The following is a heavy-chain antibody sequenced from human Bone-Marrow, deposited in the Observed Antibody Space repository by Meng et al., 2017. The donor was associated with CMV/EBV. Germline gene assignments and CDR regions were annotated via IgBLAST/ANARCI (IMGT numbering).Heavy chain of an antibody. CDR3: ARGVRQWLADGFDP. V-gene: IGHV4-34*01. J-gene: IGHJ5*02. CDR1: GDSIDNYY. Sequence: SETLSLTCTVSGDSIDNYYWSWIRQPPGKGLEWIGEINHSGSTNYNPSLKSRVTISVDTSKNQFSLKLSSVTAADTAVYYCARGVRQWLADGFDPWGQGTLVTVSS. CDR2: INHSGST. D-gene: IGHD6-19*01.